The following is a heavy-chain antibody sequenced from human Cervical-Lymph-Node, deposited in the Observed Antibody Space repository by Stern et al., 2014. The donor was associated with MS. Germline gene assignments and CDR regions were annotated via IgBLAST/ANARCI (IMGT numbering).Heavy chain of an antibody. CDR1: GGSMPDYY. CDR3: ARGGRMASMFY. D-gene: IGHD5-24*01. V-gene: IGHV4-59*01. J-gene: IGHJ4*02. CDR2: VYHTGST. Sequence: QLQLQESSPGLVKPSETLSLTCSVSGGSMPDYYWSWIRQPPGKGLEWIGYVYHTGSTSYNPSLQSRVTISIDTSKSQFSLKVKSVTAADTAVYYCARGGRMASMFYWGQGTLVTVSS.